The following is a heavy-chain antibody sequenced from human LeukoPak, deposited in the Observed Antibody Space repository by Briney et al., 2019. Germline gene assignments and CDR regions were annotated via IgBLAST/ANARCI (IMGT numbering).Heavy chain of an antibody. CDR1: GGSISSGGYY. J-gene: IGHJ5*02. Sequence: SQTLSLTCTVSGGSISSGGYYWSWIRQPAGKGLEWIGYIYYSGSTNYKPSLKSRVTISVDTSKNQFSLKLSSVTAADTAVYYCARGGYYGSGNDFRFDPWGQGTLVTVSS. V-gene: IGHV4-61*10. CDR2: IYYSGST. D-gene: IGHD3-10*01. CDR3: ARGGYYGSGNDFRFDP.